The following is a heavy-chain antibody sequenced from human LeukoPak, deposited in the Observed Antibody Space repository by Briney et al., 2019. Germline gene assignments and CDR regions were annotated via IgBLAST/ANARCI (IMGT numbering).Heavy chain of an antibody. CDR1: GYTFSSYS. D-gene: IGHD3-3*01. CDR2: ISSSSSYI. J-gene: IGHJ4*02. CDR3: ARGEIEWLSRPFDY. Sequence: GGSLRLSCAASGYTFSSYSMNWVRQAPGKGLEWVSSISSSSSYIYYADSVKGRFAISRDNAKNSLYLQMNSLRAEDTAVYYCARGEIEWLSRPFDYWGQGTLITVSS. V-gene: IGHV3-21*01.